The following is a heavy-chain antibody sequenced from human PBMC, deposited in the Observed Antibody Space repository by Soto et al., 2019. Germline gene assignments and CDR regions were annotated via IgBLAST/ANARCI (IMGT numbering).Heavy chain of an antibody. J-gene: IGHJ6*02. Sequence: SVEVSCKASGGTFSSYAISWVRQAPGQGLEWMGGIIPIFGTANYAQKFQGRVTITADESTSTAYMELSSLRSEDTAVYYCARGIVVVVADTYGMDVWGQGTTVTVSS. CDR2: IIPIFGTA. CDR3: ARGIVVVVADTYGMDV. V-gene: IGHV1-69*13. CDR1: GGTFSSYA. D-gene: IGHD2-15*01.